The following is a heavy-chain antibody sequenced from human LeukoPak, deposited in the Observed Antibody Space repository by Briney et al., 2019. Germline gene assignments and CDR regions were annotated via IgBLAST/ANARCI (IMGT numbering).Heavy chain of an antibody. V-gene: IGHV4-34*01. Sequence: SETLSLTCAVYGGSFSGYYWTLIRQTPGKGLEWIGEISHTGDTTNYNPSLKSRVTISVDSSKHQFSLKVTSVTAADTGVYYCARVPDITARPCDSWGPGTLVTVSS. CDR3: ARVPDITARPCDS. CDR1: GGSFSGYY. D-gene: IGHD1-1*01. J-gene: IGHJ4*02. CDR2: ISHTGDTT.